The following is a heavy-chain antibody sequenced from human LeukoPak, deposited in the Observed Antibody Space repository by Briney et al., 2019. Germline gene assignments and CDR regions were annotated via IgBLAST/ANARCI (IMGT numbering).Heavy chain of an antibody. Sequence: SETLSLTCTVSGGSISSCYWSWIRQPAGKGLEWIGRIYTSGSTNYNPSLKSRVTMSVDTSKNQFSLKLSSVTAADTAVYYCARVWSGGSYIGFDPWGQGTLVTVSS. CDR3: ARVWSGGSYIGFDP. CDR1: GGSISSCY. D-gene: IGHD1-26*01. V-gene: IGHV4-4*07. J-gene: IGHJ5*02. CDR2: IYTSGST.